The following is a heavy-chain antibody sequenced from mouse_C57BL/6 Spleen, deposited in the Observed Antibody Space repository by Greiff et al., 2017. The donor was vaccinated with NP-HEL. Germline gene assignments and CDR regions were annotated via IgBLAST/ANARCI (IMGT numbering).Heavy chain of an antibody. V-gene: IGHV5-17*01. CDR3: ANGYYRFYAMEY. D-gene: IGHD2-3*01. J-gene: IGHJ4*01. Sequence: EVQVVESGGGLVKPGGSLKLSCAASGFTFSDYGMHWVRQAPEKGLEWVAYISSGSSTIYYADTVKGRFTITRDNAKNTMFLQLTSLRSEDTAMYNCANGYYRFYAMEYWGQGTAVTFST. CDR1: GFTFSDYG. CDR2: ISSGSSTI.